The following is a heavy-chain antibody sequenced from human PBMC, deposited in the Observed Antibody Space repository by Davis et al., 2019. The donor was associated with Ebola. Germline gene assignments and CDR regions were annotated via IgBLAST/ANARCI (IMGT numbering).Heavy chain of an antibody. Sequence: GGSLRLSCAASGFTVSSNYMSWVRQAPGKGLEWVSGISGSALTTFYADSVKGRFTVSRDNSRNTLYLQMNSLRPDDTAVYYCARDVTGWSRTYFDYWGQGTRVTVSS. CDR2: SGSALTT. J-gene: IGHJ4*02. CDR3: ARDVTGWSRTYFDY. CDR1: GFTVSSNY. V-gene: IGHV3-53*01. D-gene: IGHD2-21*02.